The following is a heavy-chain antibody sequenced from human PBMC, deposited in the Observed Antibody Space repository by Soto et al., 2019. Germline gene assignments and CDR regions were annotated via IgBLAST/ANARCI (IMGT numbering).Heavy chain of an antibody. CDR2: ISAHNGNT. D-gene: IGHD4-17*01. Sequence: QVHLVQSGAEVKKPGASVKVSCKGSGYGFTTYGITWVRQAPGQGLEWMAWISAHNGNTNYAQKLQGRVTVTRDTAASTACMELRSLISDDTAVYYCARGTYGDYWGQGALVTVSS. CDR3: ARGTYGDY. CDR1: GYGFTTYG. J-gene: IGHJ4*02. V-gene: IGHV1-18*01.